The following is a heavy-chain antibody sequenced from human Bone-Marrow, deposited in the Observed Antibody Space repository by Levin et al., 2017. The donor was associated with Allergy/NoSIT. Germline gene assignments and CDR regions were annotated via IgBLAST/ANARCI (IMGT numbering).Heavy chain of an antibody. CDR1: GGSISSSSYY. CDR2: IYYSGIT. D-gene: IGHD3-10*01. Sequence: PSETLSLTCTVSGGSISSSSYYWGWIRQPPGKGLEWIGSIYYSGITYYNPSLKSRVTISVDTSKNQFSLKLSSVTAADTAVYYCATYMVRGVIDYWGQGTLVTVSS. V-gene: IGHV4-39*01. CDR3: ATYMVRGVIDY. J-gene: IGHJ4*02.